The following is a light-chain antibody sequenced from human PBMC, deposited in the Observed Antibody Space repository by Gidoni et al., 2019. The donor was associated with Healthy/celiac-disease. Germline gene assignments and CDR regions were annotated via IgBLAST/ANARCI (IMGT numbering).Light chain of an antibody. V-gene: IGKV1-5*03. Sequence: DIQMTQSPSTLSASVGDRVTITCRASQSISSWLAWYQQKPGKAPKLLIYYASILESGVPSRFSGSGSRTECTLTNSSLQPDDFATYLCQQYNIYSGYSFGQGTKLEIK. CDR3: QQYNIYSGYS. CDR2: YAS. CDR1: QSISSW. J-gene: IGKJ2*03.